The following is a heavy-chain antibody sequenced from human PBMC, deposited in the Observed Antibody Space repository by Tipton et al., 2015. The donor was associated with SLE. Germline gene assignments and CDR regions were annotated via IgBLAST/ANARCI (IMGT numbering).Heavy chain of an antibody. CDR1: ELSVSNNY. D-gene: IGHD3-3*01. V-gene: IGHV3-53*05. Sequence: SLRLSCVASELSVSNNYMTWVRQAPGKGLEWVSDIHGGGSTDYADSVRGRFTISRDKSNNTLYLQMNSLTAEDTAVYYCAKKTVFGVDQHHYYGVDVWGRGTTVTVSS. J-gene: IGHJ6*02. CDR2: IHGGGST. CDR3: AKKTVFGVDQHHYYGVDV.